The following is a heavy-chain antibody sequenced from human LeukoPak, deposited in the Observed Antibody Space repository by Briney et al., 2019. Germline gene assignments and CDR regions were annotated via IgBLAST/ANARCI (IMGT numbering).Heavy chain of an antibody. CDR1: GFTFSSYE. D-gene: IGHD6-13*01. CDR3: ANKGYTVADYYYYYGMDV. J-gene: IGHJ6*02. V-gene: IGHV3-48*03. CDR2: ISSSGSTI. Sequence: GGSLRLSCAASGFTFSSYEMNWVPQAPGKGLGWVSYISSSGSTIYYADSVKGRFTISRDNAKNSLYLQMNSLRAEDTAVYYCANKGYTVADYYYYYGMDVWGQGTTVTVSS.